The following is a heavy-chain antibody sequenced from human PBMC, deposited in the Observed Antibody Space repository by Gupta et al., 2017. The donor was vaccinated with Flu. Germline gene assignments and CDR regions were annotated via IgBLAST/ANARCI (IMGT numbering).Heavy chain of an antibody. CDR2: IYYSGIT. CDR1: GGSISSYY. CDR3: TRGYITFDY. Sequence: VSGGSISSYYWTWIRQPPGKGLEWIGYIYYSGITNYNPSLKSRVTISGDTSKKQFSLKLSSVTAADTAVYDCTRGYITFDYWGQGTLVTVSS. J-gene: IGHJ4*02. D-gene: IGHD1-20*01. V-gene: IGHV4-59*01.